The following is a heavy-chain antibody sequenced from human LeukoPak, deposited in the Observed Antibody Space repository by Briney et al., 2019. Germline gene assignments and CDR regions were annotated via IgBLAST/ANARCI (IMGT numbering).Heavy chain of an antibody. J-gene: IGHJ5*02. Sequence: PSQTLSLTCTVSGGSISSGSYYWSWIRQPAGKGLEWIGRIYTSGSTNYNPSLESRVTISVETSKNQFSLKLSSVTAADTAVYYCARVAGGLYDWFDPWGQGTLVTVSS. D-gene: IGHD3-16*01. CDR1: GGSISSGSYY. CDR2: IYTSGST. CDR3: ARVAGGLYDWFDP. V-gene: IGHV4-61*02.